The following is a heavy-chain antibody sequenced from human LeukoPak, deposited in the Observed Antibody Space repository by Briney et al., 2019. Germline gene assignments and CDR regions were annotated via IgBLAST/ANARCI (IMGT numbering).Heavy chain of an antibody. CDR2: INPNSGGT. Sequence: ASVKVSCKASGYTFTAYYMHWVRQAPGQGLEWMGWINPNSGGTNYAQKFQGRVTMTRDTSISTAYMELSRLRSDDTAVYYCARGAGYCSGGSCSKYDYWGQGTLVTVSS. CDR1: GYTFTAYY. CDR3: ARGAGYCSGGSCSKYDY. J-gene: IGHJ4*02. D-gene: IGHD2-15*01. V-gene: IGHV1-2*02.